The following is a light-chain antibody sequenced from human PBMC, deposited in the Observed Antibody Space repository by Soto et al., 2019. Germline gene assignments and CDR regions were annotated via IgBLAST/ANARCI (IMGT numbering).Light chain of an antibody. CDR3: QRDYNNIRT. Sequence: EIVMTQSPATLSVSPGERATLSCRASQSVSSNLAWYQQKPGQAPRLLIYGASSRATGIPDRFSGSGSGTDFTLTISSLQPEDFATYYCQRDYNNIRTFGQGTKVDI. V-gene: IGKV3D-15*01. CDR1: QSVSSN. J-gene: IGKJ1*01. CDR2: GAS.